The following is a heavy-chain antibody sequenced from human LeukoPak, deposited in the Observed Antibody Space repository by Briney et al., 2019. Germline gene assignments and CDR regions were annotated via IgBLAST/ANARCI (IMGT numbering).Heavy chain of an antibody. D-gene: IGHD3-10*01. CDR1: GGSISSGGYS. V-gene: IGHV4-30-4*07. Sequence: KSSETLSLTCAVSGGSISSGGYSWSWIRPPPGKGLEWIGYIFYSGNTYYNPSLKSRVTISVDTSKNQFSLKLSSVTAADTAVYYCARERAWEWFGGPFDYWGQGTLVTVSS. J-gene: IGHJ4*02. CDR2: IFYSGNT. CDR3: ARERAWEWFGGPFDY.